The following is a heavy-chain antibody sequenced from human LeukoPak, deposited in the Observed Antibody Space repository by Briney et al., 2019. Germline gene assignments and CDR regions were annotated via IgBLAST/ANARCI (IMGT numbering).Heavy chain of an antibody. J-gene: IGHJ4*02. CDR2: IWYDGIEK. CDR3: ARPSSSSGWSEFDS. V-gene: IGHV3-33*01. CDR1: GFTFSSFG. Sequence: PGGSLRLSCAASGFTFSSFGMHWVRQAPGKGLEWVALIWYDGIEKSYADSVKGRFTISRDNSKNTLYLQMNSLRAEDTAVYYCARPSSSSGWSEFDSWGQGTLVTVSS. D-gene: IGHD6-19*01.